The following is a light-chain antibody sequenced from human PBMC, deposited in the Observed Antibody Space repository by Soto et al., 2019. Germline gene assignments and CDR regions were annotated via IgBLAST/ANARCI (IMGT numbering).Light chain of an antibody. CDR1: MRDVGAYNL. V-gene: IGLV2-14*01. CDR2: EVR. J-gene: IGLJ3*02. CDR3: SAYTAISTLV. Sequence: QSALTQPASVSGSAGQSITISCSGNMRDVGAYNLVSWYQQHPGTAPKLIIYEVRNRPSGISSRFSGSRSGNTASLTISGLQSEDEGDYYCSAYTAISTLVFGGGTKLTVL.